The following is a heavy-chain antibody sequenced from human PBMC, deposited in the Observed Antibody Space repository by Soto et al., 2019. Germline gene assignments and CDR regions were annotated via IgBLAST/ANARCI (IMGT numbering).Heavy chain of an antibody. D-gene: IGHD3-22*01. Sequence: LSLTCTVSGGSISSGDYYWSWIRQPPGKGLEWIGYIYYSGSTYYNPSLKSRVTISVDTSKNQFSLKLSSVTAADTAVYYCASTSFYDSSGYYFGYWGQGTLVTVSS. CDR3: ASTSFYDSSGYYFGY. V-gene: IGHV4-30-4*01. CDR2: IYYSGST. CDR1: GGSISSGDYY. J-gene: IGHJ4*02.